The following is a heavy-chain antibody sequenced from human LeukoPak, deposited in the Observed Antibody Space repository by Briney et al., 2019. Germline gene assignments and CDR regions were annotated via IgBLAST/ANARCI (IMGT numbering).Heavy chain of an antibody. CDR2: IYYSGST. Sequence: SDTLSLTCSLSGGSINIYYWSWIRHPPGKGLEWIGYIYYSGSTNYSPSLKSRVSISIDTSTIQFSLNLRSVTAADTAVFYCALIDYYNYALVYWGQGTLVTVSS. D-gene: IGHD3-10*01. J-gene: IGHJ4*02. CDR3: ALIDYYNYALVY. V-gene: IGHV4-59*07. CDR1: GGSINIYY.